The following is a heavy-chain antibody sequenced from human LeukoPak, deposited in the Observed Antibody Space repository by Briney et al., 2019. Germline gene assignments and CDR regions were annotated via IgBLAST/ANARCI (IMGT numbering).Heavy chain of an antibody. CDR3: ARARPLRFLEWLLYRPFDY. Sequence: SETLSLTCAVYGGSFSGYYWGWIRQPPGKGLEWIGEINHSGSTNYNPSLKSRVTISVDTSKNQFSLKLSSVTAADTAVYYCARARPLRFLEWLLYRPFDYWGQGTLVTVSS. D-gene: IGHD3-3*01. CDR1: GGSFSGYY. CDR2: INHSGST. J-gene: IGHJ4*02. V-gene: IGHV4-34*01.